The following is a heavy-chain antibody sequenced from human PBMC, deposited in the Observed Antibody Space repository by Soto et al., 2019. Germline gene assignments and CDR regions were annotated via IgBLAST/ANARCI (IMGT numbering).Heavy chain of an antibody. Sequence: SGPTMMNATQSLKPSSSISGSSQSTSGLCVSWIRQPPGKALEWLALIDWDDDKYYSTSLKTRLTISKDTSKNQVVLTMTNMDPVDTATYYCARIVEQSLDWDVWGQGT. CDR2: IDWDDDK. V-gene: IGHV2-70*01. CDR3: ARIVEQSLDWDV. CDR1: GSSQSTSGLC. J-gene: IGHJ6*02. D-gene: IGHD6-19*01.